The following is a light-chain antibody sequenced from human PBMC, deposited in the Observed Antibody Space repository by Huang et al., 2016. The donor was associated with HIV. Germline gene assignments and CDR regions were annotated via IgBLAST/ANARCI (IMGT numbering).Light chain of an antibody. J-gene: IGKJ2*01. CDR1: QTLLHGSAYTY. V-gene: IGKV2-28*01. Sequence: DIVVTQSPLSLPVTPGEPASISCRSSQTLLHGSAYTYLDWYLQKPGQSPQLLIYLASNGASVVPDRFSGSGSGTDFTLESSRVEPEDVGVYYCMQTLQTPFTFGQGTRVEI. CDR3: MQTLQTPFT. CDR2: LAS.